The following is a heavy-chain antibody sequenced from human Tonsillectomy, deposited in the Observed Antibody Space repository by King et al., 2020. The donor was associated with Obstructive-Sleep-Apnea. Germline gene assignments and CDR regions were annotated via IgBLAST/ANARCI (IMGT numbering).Heavy chain of an antibody. J-gene: IGHJ4*02. Sequence: VQLVESGGGVVQPGRSLRLSCAASGFTFSSYAMHWVRQAPGKGLEGWAVIPHDGTNRYYHDSGKGRFTISRDNSKNTLNLQMTSLRAEDTAVYYCAVDREYYFDYWGQGTLVTVSS. CDR2: IPHDGTNR. CDR1: GFTFSSYA. CDR3: AVDREYYFDY. V-gene: IGHV3-30*04. D-gene: IGHD3-10*01.